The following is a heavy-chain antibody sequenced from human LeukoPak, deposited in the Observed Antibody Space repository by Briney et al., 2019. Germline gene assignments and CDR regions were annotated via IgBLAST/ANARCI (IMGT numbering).Heavy chain of an antibody. Sequence: NPSETLSLTCLVSGVSISSSGYYWGWIRQPPGKGLEWIMSMGYGGSTYYNPSLQSRVTMSVDTSKNQFSLRLTSVTAADTAVYYCARQMVRGVLTDSFDIWGQGTMVTVSS. V-gene: IGHV4-39*01. D-gene: IGHD3-10*01. J-gene: IGHJ3*02. CDR3: ARQMVRGVLTDSFDI. CDR2: MGYGGST. CDR1: GVSISSSGYY.